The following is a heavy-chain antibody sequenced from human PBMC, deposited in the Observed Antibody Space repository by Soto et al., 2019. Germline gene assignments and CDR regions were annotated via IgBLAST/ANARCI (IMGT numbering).Heavy chain of an antibody. J-gene: IGHJ4*02. CDR1: GGTFSTFG. V-gene: IGHV1-69*13. Sequence: SVNVSCKTSGGTFSTFGISWVRQAPGQGLEWMGGIIPFFGTAEYSQKFEDRITITADESTNTVYMDLRSLTSEDTAIYYCARTAPMDAGDKYYYDFWGQGALVTVSS. CDR2: IIPFFGTA. D-gene: IGHD3-16*01. CDR3: ARTAPMDAGDKYYYDF.